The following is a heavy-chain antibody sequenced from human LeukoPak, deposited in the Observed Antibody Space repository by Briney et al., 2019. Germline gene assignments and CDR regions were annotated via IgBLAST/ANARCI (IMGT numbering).Heavy chain of an antibody. J-gene: IGHJ4*02. Sequence: IGSIYYSGSTYYTPSLKSRVTISVDTSKNQFSLKLSSVTAADTAVYYCARQGSSSADLDYWGQGTLVTVSS. D-gene: IGHD6-6*01. V-gene: IGHV4-39*01. CDR3: ARQGSSSADLDY. CDR2: IYYSGST.